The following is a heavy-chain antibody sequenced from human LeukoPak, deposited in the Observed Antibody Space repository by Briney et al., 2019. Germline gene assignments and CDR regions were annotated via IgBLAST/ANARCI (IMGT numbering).Heavy chain of an antibody. CDR1: GYTFTSYY. D-gene: IGHD3-10*01. Sequence: ASVKVSCKASGYTFTSYYMHWVRQAPGQGLEWMGIINPSGGSTSYAQKFQGRVTMTRNTSISTAYMELSSLRSEDTAVYYCARRQLLWFGELLRKYYYYGMDVWGQGTTVTVSS. CDR3: ARRQLLWFGELLRKYYYYGMDV. J-gene: IGHJ6*02. V-gene: IGHV1-46*01. CDR2: INPSGGST.